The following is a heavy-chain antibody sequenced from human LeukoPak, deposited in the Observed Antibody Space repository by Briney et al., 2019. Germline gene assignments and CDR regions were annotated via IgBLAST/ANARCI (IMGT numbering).Heavy chain of an antibody. V-gene: IGHV4-39*07. D-gene: IGHD1-26*01. CDR3: ARGTDGSYYGKVHFDY. CDR1: GGSISSSSYY. J-gene: IGHJ4*02. Sequence: SETLSLTCTVSGGSISSSSYYWGWIRQPPGKGLEWIGSIHYSGSTYYNPSLKSRVTISVDTSKNQFSLKLSSVTAADTAVYYCARGTDGSYYGKVHFDYWGQGTLVTVSS. CDR2: IHYSGST.